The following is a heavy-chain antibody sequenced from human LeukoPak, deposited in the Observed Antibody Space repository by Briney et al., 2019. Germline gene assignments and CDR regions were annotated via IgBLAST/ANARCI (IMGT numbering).Heavy chain of an antibody. CDR2: IYSGGST. Sequence: GGSLRLSCAASGFTVSSNYMSWVRQAPGKGLEWVSVIYSGGSTYYADSVKGRFTISRDNSKNTLHLQMNSLRAEDTAVYYCARDGPIVVVPAATKWRQNYYYYGMDVWGQGTTVTVSS. D-gene: IGHD2-2*01. J-gene: IGHJ6*02. CDR1: GFTVSSNY. CDR3: ARDGPIVVVPAATKWRQNYYYYGMDV. V-gene: IGHV3-66*01.